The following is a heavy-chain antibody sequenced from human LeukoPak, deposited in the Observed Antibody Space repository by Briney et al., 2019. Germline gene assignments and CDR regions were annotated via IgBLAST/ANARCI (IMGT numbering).Heavy chain of an antibody. J-gene: IGHJ4*02. CDR1: GFTFNNYW. CDR2: IDTDGTST. V-gene: IGHV3-74*01. Sequence: WGSLRLSCAASGFTFNNYWMHWVRQAPGKGLVWVSRIDTDGTSTSYADAVKGRFTISRDNGKNTLYLQMNSLRAEDTALYYCARPYYDSSGYQFPPDYWGQGTLVTVSS. CDR3: ARPYYDSSGYQFPPDY. D-gene: IGHD3-22*01.